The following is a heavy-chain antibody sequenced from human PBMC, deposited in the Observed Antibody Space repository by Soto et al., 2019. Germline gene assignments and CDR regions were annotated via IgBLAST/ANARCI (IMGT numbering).Heavy chain of an antibody. V-gene: IGHV4-39*01. CDR2: IYYSGSS. Sequence: QLQLQESGPGLVKPSETLSLTCTVSGGSISSSSYYWGWIRQPPGKGLEWIGSIYYSGSSSYNPSLKSRVTISVDTSNNQFSLKLNSATAADTAVYYCARLSQQQLVRHFDYWGQGTLVTVSS. CDR3: ARLSQQQLVRHFDY. D-gene: IGHD6-13*01. J-gene: IGHJ4*02. CDR1: GGSISSSSYY.